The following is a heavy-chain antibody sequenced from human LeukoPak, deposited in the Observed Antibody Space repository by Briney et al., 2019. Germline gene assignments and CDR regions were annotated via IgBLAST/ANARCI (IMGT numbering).Heavy chain of an antibody. CDR2: INPNSGGT. CDR3: ARLDCGGDCLDAFDI. J-gene: IGHJ3*02. Sequence: ASVKVSCKASGYTFTGYYMHWVRQAPGQGLEWMGWINPNSGGTNYAQKFQGWVTMTRDTSISTAYMELSRLRSDDTAVYYCARLDCGGDCLDAFDIWGQGTMVTVSS. V-gene: IGHV1-2*04. CDR1: GYTFTGYY. D-gene: IGHD2-21*02.